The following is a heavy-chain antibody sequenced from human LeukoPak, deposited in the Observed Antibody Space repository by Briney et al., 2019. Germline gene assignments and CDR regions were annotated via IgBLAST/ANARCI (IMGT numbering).Heavy chain of an antibody. CDR1: GYSFIYYY. CDR3: VRERRHYYDSSGYYFFDY. CDR2: ITPYSGGT. D-gene: IGHD3-22*01. Sequence: ASVTVSCKASGYSFIYYYMHWVRQAPGQGPEWVGWITPYSGGTDYAQKFQDRVTMTSDTATSTAYMTLSRVRSDDTAVYYCVRERRHYYDSSGYYFFDYWGQGTLVTVSS. V-gene: IGHV1-2*02. J-gene: IGHJ4*02.